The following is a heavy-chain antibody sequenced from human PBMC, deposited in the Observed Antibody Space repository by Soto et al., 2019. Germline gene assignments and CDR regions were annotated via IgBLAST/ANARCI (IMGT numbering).Heavy chain of an antibody. CDR3: ARVSGGRSYGSGSYYVFDY. V-gene: IGHV3-53*01. CDR1: GFTVSSHY. Sequence: GSLRLSCAASGFTVSSHYMSWVRQAPGKGLEWVSVIYSGGSTYYADSVKGRFTISRDNSKNTLYLQMNSLRAEDTAVYYCARVSGGRSYGSGSYYVFDYWGQGTLVTVSS. J-gene: IGHJ4*02. D-gene: IGHD3-10*01. CDR2: IYSGGST.